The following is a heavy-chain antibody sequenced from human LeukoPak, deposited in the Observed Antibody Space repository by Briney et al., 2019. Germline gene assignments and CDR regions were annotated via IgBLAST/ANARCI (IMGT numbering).Heavy chain of an antibody. Sequence: GGSLRLSCAASGFTFSSYGMHWVRQAPGKGLEWVAFIRYDGSNKYYADSVKGRFTISRDNSKNTLYLQMNSLRAEDTAVYYCASLEADVPADVFDYWGQGTLVTVSS. CDR2: IRYDGSNK. CDR3: ASLEADVPADVFDY. V-gene: IGHV3-30*02. D-gene: IGHD2-2*01. CDR1: GFTFSSYG. J-gene: IGHJ4*02.